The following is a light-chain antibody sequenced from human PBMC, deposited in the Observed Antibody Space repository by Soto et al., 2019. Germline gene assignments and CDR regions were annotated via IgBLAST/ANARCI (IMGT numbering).Light chain of an antibody. CDR2: GAY. CDR1: QSISTY. Sequence: DIQMTQSPASLSASVGDRVTVTCRASQSISTYLNWFQQRPGKAPKLLIYGAYTLQDGVPSRFSGSGSETEFTLTISSLQPEDFATYYCQQSFGAPHTFGQGTRMDIK. J-gene: IGKJ1*01. V-gene: IGKV1-39*01. CDR3: QQSFGAPHT.